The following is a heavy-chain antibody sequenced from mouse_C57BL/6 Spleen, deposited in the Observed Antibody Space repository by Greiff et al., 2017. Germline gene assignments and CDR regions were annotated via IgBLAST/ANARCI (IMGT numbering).Heavy chain of an antibody. Sequence: QVQLQQPGAELVKPGASVKLSCKASGYTFTSYWMHWVKQRPGRGLEWIGRIFPNSGGTKYNEKFKSKATLTVDKPSSTAYMQLSSLTTEDSAVYCCARGGYYGSYWYFDVWGTGTTVTVSS. D-gene: IGHD1-1*01. V-gene: IGHV1-72*01. CDR2: IFPNSGGT. J-gene: IGHJ1*03. CDR1: GYTFTSYW. CDR3: ARGGYYGSYWYFDV.